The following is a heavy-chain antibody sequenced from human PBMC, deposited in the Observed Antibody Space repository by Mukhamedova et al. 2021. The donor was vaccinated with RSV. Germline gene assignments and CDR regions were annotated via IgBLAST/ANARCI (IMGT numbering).Heavy chain of an antibody. Sequence: VRQAPGKGLEWVSYISSSGWTIYYADSVKGRFTISRDNAKISLYLQMNSLRAEDTAVYYCSRALWFGERTYGMDVWGQGTTVTVS. V-gene: IGHV3-48*03. J-gene: IGHJ6*02. D-gene: IGHD3-10*01. CDR2: ISSSGWTI. CDR3: SRALWFGERTYGMDV.